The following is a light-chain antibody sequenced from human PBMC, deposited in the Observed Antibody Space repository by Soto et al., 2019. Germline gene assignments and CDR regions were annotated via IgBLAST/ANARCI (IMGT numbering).Light chain of an antibody. J-gene: IGKJ3*01. CDR2: DAS. CDR1: QDITSY. CDR3: QHCDYLPI. V-gene: IGKV1-33*01. Sequence: DIPMTQSPSSLSASVGDRVSITCQASQDITSYLNWYQHKPGKAPKLLIYDASILEAGVPSRFSGSGSGTDFTFTISSLQPEDVATYYCQHCDYLPIFGPGTTVDFK.